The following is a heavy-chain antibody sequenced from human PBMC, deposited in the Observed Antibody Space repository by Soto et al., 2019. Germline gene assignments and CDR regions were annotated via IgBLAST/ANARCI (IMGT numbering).Heavy chain of an antibody. CDR2: IYWDDDK. V-gene: IGHV2-5*02. CDR1: GFSLSTSGVG. D-gene: IGHD5-18*01. J-gene: IGHJ3*02. CDR3: VHKPRSWIQLWLGAFDI. Sequence: SGPTLVNPTQTLTLTCTFSGFSLSTSGVGVGWIRQPPGKALEWLALIYWDDDKRYSPSLKSRLTITKDTSKNQVVLTMTNMDRVDTATYYCVHKPRSWIQLWLGAFDIWGQGTMVTVS.